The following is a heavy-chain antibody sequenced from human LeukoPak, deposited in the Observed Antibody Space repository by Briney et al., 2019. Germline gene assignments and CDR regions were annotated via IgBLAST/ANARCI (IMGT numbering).Heavy chain of an antibody. V-gene: IGHV1-46*01. Sequence: ASVKVSCKASGYTFTSYYMHWVRQAPGQGLEWMGIINPSGGSTSYAQKFQGRVTMTRDMSTSTVYMELSSLRSEDTAVYYCARAQGTYYDLWSGYSTPRTTKFDPWGQGTLVTVSS. D-gene: IGHD3-3*01. CDR2: INPSGGST. CDR3: ARAQGTYYDLWSGYSTPRTTKFDP. CDR1: GYTFTSYY. J-gene: IGHJ5*02.